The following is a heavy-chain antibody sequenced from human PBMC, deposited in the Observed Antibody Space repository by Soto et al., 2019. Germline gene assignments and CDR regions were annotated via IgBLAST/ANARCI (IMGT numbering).Heavy chain of an antibody. J-gene: IGHJ2*01. V-gene: IGHV3-23*01. D-gene: IGHD3-16*01. CDR2: ISATGGNI. CDR3: AKVAGGLGYFDL. Sequence: GGSLRLSCVASGFTFSDYAMTWVRQAPGKGLEWVATISATGGNIEYTDSLKGRFTISRDNSKNTLYLQLNGLTSDDAAVHYCAKVAGGLGYFDLWGRGTLVTVSS. CDR1: GFTFSDYA.